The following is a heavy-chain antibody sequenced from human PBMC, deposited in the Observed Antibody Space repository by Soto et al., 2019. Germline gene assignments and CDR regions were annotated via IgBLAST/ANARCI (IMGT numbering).Heavy chain of an antibody. Sequence: SVKVSSKASGYIFTSYYIHWVRQAPGQGLEWMGWINPFDGSRMFAQSFQGRVTMTRDTSTSTVYMEVSSLRSEDTAVYYCSRVDPGETSPFDHWGQGTLVTVSS. CDR1: GYIFTSYY. V-gene: IGHV1-46*03. CDR2: INPFDGSR. D-gene: IGHD3-10*01. J-gene: IGHJ4*02. CDR3: SRVDPGETSPFDH.